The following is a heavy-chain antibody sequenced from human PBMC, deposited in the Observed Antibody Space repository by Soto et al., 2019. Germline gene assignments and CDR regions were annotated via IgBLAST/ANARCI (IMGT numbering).Heavy chain of an antibody. V-gene: IGHV4-30-2*01. D-gene: IGHD6-19*01. CDR2: IYQSGVT. CDR3: AGMPYTSGLRFDP. J-gene: IGHJ5*02. CDR1: GDAYSICSYS. Sequence: TLSLTFNISGDAYSICSYSWSWSRQPPGKALQWIGFIYQSGVTSYNPSLESRVSISLDRSNNQCSLKFKSVTAADTAVYFCAGMPYTSGLRFDPWGPGTLVTVS.